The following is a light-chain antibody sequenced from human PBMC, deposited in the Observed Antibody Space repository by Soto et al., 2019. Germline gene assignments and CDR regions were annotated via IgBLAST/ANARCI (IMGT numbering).Light chain of an antibody. CDR1: SSDVGGYNY. CDR3: SSYASSSNPYV. J-gene: IGLJ1*01. V-gene: IGLV2-14*03. Sequence: QSALTQPASVSGSPGQSITISCTGTSSDVGGYNYVSWYQQHPGKAPKLMIYDVSYRPSGVSNRFSGSKSGNTASLTVSGLQAEDEADYYCSSYASSSNPYVFGNGTKVTVL. CDR2: DVS.